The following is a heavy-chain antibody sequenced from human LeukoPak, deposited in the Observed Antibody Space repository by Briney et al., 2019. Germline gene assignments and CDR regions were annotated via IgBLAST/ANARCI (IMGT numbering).Heavy chain of an antibody. CDR1: GGSISTFY. Sequence: SETLSLTCTVSGGSISTFYWSWIRQRPGKGLEWIGYIYYSGSTNYNPSLKSRVTISVDTSKNQFSLKLSSVTAADTAVYYCARLRVKGHSSSVGIDYWGQGTLVTVSS. CDR3: ARLRVKGHSSSVGIDY. D-gene: IGHD6-13*01. V-gene: IGHV4-59*01. J-gene: IGHJ4*02. CDR2: IYYSGST.